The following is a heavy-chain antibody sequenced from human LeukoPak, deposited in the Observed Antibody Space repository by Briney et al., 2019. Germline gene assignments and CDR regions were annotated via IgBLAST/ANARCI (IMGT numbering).Heavy chain of an antibody. CDR1: GYTFTSYG. Sequence: ASVTVSCKASGYTFTSYGISWVRQAPGQGLEWMGWISAYNGNTNYAQKLQGRVTMTTDTSTSTAYMELRSLRSDDTAVYYCARTVTTGYYYYYYMDVWGKGTTVTISS. CDR2: ISAYNGNT. J-gene: IGHJ6*03. V-gene: IGHV1-18*01. CDR3: ARTVTTGYYYYYYMDV. D-gene: IGHD4-17*01.